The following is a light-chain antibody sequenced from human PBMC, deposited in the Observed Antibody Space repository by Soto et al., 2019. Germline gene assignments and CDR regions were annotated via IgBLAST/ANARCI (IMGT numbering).Light chain of an antibody. Sequence: QSALTQPASVSGSPGQSITISCTGTSSDVGSYNLVSWYQQHPGKAPKLMIYEGSKRPSVVSNRFSGSKSGNTASLTISGVQAEDEAEYYCCSYAGSAVAFGGGTKLTVL. CDR2: EGS. CDR1: SSDVGSYNL. CDR3: CSYAGSAVA. V-gene: IGLV2-23*01. J-gene: IGLJ2*01.